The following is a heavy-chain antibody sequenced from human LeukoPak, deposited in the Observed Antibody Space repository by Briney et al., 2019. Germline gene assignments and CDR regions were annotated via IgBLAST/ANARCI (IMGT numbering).Heavy chain of an antibody. CDR2: FYYSGGT. Sequence: SETLSLTCTVSGGSISSSSYYWGWIRQPPGTGLEWIGSFYYSGGTYYNPSLKSRVTISVDTSKNQFSLKLNSVTAADTAVYFCARDVDTGYYGMDVWGQGTTVTVSS. D-gene: IGHD5-18*01. CDR3: ARDVDTGYYGMDV. J-gene: IGHJ6*02. V-gene: IGHV4-39*02. CDR1: GGSISSSSYY.